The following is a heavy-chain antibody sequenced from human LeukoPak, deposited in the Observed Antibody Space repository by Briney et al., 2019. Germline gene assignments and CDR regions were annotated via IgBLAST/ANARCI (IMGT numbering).Heavy chain of an antibody. J-gene: IGHJ4*02. CDR3: ARRSGSYYGQ. CDR1: GGSISSSNW. CDR2: IYHSGST. Sequence: VTLSLTCAVSGGSISSSNWWSWVRQPPGKLLEWIGEIYHSGSTNYNPSLKSRVTNSVDKSKNQFSLKLSSVTAADTAVYYCARRSGSYYGQWGQGTLVTVSS. D-gene: IGHD1-26*01. V-gene: IGHV4-4*02.